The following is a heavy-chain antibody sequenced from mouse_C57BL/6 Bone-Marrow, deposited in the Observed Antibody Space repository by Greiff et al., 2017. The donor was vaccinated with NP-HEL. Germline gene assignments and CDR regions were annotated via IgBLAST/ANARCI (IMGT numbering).Heavy chain of an antibody. CDR2: IYPGGGYT. CDR1: GYTFTNYW. Sequence: QVQLQQSGAELVRPGTSVKMSCKASGYTFTNYWIGWAKQRPGHGLEWIGDIYPGGGYTNYNEKFKGKATLNADKSSSTAYMQFSSLTSEDSAIYYCARWYYGSSFDYWGQGTTLTVSS. J-gene: IGHJ2*01. D-gene: IGHD1-1*01. V-gene: IGHV1-63*01. CDR3: ARWYYGSSFDY.